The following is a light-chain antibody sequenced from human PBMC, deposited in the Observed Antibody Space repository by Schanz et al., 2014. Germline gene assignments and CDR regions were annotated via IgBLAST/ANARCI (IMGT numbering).Light chain of an antibody. CDR3: QQYGSAPIS. J-gene: IGKJ4*01. CDR1: QSVSSSY. CDR2: DAS. V-gene: IGKV3-20*01. Sequence: EIVLTQSPGTLSLSPGERATLSCRASQSVSSSYLAWYQQKPGQAPRLLIYDASNRATGIPARFSGSGSGTDFTLTISRMEPEDFAVYYCQQYGSAPISFGGGTKVE.